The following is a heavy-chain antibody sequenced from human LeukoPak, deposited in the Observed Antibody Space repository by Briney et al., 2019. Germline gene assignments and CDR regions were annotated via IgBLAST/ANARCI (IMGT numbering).Heavy chain of an antibody. V-gene: IGHV1-8*01. D-gene: IGHD2-15*01. CDR1: GYTFTSYD. Sequence: ASVKVSCKASGYTFTSYDINWVRQATGQGLEWMGWMNPNSGNTGYAQKFQGRVTMTRNTSISTAYMELSSLRSEDTAVYYCAMRDRYCSGGSCSREFYYGMDVWGQGTTVTVSS. J-gene: IGHJ6*02. CDR3: AMRDRYCSGGSCSREFYYGMDV. CDR2: MNPNSGNT.